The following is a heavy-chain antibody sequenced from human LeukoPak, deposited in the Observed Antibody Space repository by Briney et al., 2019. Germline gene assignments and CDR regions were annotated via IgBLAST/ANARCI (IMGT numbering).Heavy chain of an antibody. CDR1: GGSISTSNYY. J-gene: IGHJ4*02. V-gene: IGHV4-39*01. Sequence: SETLSLTCTVSGGSISTSNYYWGWIRQPPGKGLEWIGNIFYSGSTYYNPSLKSRVTISVDTSKNQFSLKLSSVTAADTAVYYCARRDSSGWRFDYWGQGTLVTVSS. D-gene: IGHD6-19*01. CDR2: IFYSGST. CDR3: ARRDSSGWRFDY.